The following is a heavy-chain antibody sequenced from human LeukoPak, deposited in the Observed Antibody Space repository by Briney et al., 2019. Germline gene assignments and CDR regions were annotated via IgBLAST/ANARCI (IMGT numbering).Heavy chain of an antibody. D-gene: IGHD4-17*01. V-gene: IGHV3-48*02. CDR2: ISSSSNTI. Sequence: GGSLRLSCAASGFTFSSYSMNWVRQAPGKGLEWVSYISSSSNTIHYADSVKGRFTISRDYATNSLYLQMSSLRDEDTAVYYCARDRYGDYVCDYWGQGTLVTVSS. CDR3: ARDRYGDYVCDY. J-gene: IGHJ4*02. CDR1: GFTFSSYS.